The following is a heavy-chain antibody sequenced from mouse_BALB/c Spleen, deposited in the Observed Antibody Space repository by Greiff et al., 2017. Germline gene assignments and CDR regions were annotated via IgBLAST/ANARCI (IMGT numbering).Heavy chain of an antibody. Sequence: QVQLQQSGAELAKPGASVKMSCKASGYTFTSYWMHWVKQRPGQGLEWIGYINPSTGYTEYNQKFKDKATLTADKSSSTAYMQLSSLTSEDSAVYYCAREGRSMDYWGQGTSVTVSS. CDR1: GYTFTSYW. D-gene: IGHD3-3*01. V-gene: IGHV1-7*01. CDR2: INPSTGYT. CDR3: AREGRSMDY. J-gene: IGHJ4*01.